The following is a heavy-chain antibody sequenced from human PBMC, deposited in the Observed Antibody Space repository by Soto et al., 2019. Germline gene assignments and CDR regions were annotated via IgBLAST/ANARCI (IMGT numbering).Heavy chain of an antibody. CDR2: ISGSGGST. J-gene: IGHJ6*02. CDR1: GFTFSSYA. D-gene: IGHD3-22*01. CDR3: AKASSHYYDSSGYPGLVDV. Sequence: GGSLRLSCAASGFTFSSYAMSWVRQAPGKGLEWVSAISGSGGSTYYADSVKGRFTISRDNSKNTLYLQMNSLRAEDTAVYYCAKASSHYYDSSGYPGLVDVWGQGTTVTVSS. V-gene: IGHV3-23*01.